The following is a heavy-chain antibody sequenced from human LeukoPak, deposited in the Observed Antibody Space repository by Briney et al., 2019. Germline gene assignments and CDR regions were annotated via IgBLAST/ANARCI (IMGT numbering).Heavy chain of an antibody. CDR3: AKASLKQWLPPGPGY. D-gene: IGHD6-19*01. J-gene: IGHJ4*02. CDR1: GFTFISYA. V-gene: IGHV3-23*01. CDR2: ISGSGGST. Sequence: PGRSLRLSCAASGFTFISYAMSRVRQAPGKGLEWVSAISGSGGSTYYADSVKGLFTISRDNSKNTLYLQMISLRAEDTAVYYWAKASLKQWLPPGPGYWGQGTLVTVSS.